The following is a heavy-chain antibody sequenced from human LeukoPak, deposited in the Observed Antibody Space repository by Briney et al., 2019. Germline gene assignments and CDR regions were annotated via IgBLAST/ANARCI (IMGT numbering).Heavy chain of an antibody. Sequence: SETLSLTCTLSSGSIRRGGYYWSWIRQHPGRGLEWIGYIYYSGSTYYNPSLKSRVTISVDTSKNQFSLKLSSVTAAEAAVYYCASEDPRRRLEFDYWGQGTLVTVSS. J-gene: IGHJ4*02. CDR1: SGSIRRGGYY. D-gene: IGHD1-1*01. V-gene: IGHV4-31*03. CDR3: ASEDPRRRLEFDY. CDR2: IYYSGST.